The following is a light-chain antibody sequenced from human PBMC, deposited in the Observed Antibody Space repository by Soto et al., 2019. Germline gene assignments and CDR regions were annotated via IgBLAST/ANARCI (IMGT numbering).Light chain of an antibody. CDR2: DVS. J-gene: IGLJ1*01. V-gene: IGLV2-8*01. CDR1: SGDVGGYNY. Sequence: QSALTQPPSASGSPGQSVTISCTGTSGDVGGYNYVSWYQQHPGKAPKLIIYDVSERPSGVPDRFSGSKSGNTASLTVSGLKAEDEADYYCTSYAGMSNFCVFGTGTKVTVL. CDR3: TSYAGMSNFCV.